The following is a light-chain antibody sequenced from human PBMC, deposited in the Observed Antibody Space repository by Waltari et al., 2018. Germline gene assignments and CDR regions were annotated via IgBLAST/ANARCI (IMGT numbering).Light chain of an antibody. J-gene: IGKJ3*01. Sequence: MQLTQSPSSPSASQGDRVSLPCRASQAISSYLVWYQQKPGKAPNLLFYAASTLQSGVPSRFSGSGSGTDFTLTISSLQPEDFATYYCEHLNTYPFTFGPGTKVDIK. CDR2: AAS. V-gene: IGKV1-9*01. CDR1: QAISSY. CDR3: EHLNTYPFT.